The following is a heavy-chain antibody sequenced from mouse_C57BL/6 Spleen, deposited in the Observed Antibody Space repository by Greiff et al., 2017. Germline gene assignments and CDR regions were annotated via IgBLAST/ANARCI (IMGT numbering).Heavy chain of an antibody. CDR3: ARADGYSYFDY. J-gene: IGHJ2*01. CDR2: IHPNSGST. CDR1: GYTFTSYW. D-gene: IGHD2-3*01. V-gene: IGHV1-64*01. Sequence: QVQLQQPGAELVKPGASVKLSCKASGYTFTSYWMHWVKQRPGQGLEWIGMIHPNSGSTNYNEKFKSKATQTVDKSSSTAYMQLSSLTSEDSAVYYCARADGYSYFDYWGQGTTLTVSS.